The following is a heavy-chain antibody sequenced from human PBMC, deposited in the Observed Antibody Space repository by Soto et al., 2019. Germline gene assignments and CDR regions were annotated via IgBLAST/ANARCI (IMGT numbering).Heavy chain of an antibody. V-gene: IGHV4-34*01. CDR3: ARHHVRGRTIAGAAEF. J-gene: IGHJ4*02. D-gene: IGHD1-26*01. Sequence: SETLSLTCAVYGGSLSGYYWSWIRQPPGKALEWIGEINYSGNTNYNPSLKSRVTISVDTSKNQLFLNLTSVTAADTAMYYCARHHVRGRTIAGAAEFWGQGTLVTVSS. CDR2: INYSGNT. CDR1: GGSLSGYY.